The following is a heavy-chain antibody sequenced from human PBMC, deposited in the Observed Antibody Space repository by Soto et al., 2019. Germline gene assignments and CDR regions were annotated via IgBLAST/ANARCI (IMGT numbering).Heavy chain of an antibody. CDR3: ARVIPGPEAWFLP. J-gene: IGHJ5*02. D-gene: IGHD2-21*01. CDR2: LSPYTDDP. CDR1: GNTFTNFG. V-gene: IGHV1-18*01. Sequence: QGQLVQSGVEVKKPGASVRVSCSACGNTFTNFGVTWVRQAPGQGLEWMGWLSPYTDDPSYAQKFQGRVTMTMDTSMNTAYLDLRSLTFDDTAVYYCARVIPGPEAWFLPWGQGTLVTVSS.